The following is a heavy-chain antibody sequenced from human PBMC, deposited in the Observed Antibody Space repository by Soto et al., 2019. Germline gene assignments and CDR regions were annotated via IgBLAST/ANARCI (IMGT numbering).Heavy chain of an antibody. D-gene: IGHD2-2*01. V-gene: IGHV1-2*04. J-gene: IGHJ6*02. CDR2: INPNSGGT. CDR1: GYTFTGYY. Sequence: ASVKVCCEASGYTFTGYYMHWVRQAPGQGLEWMGWINPNSGGTNYAQKFQGWVTMTRDTSISTAYMELSRLRSDDTAVYYCARSSTYGVKKEGYDIVIIPAPPYYYYGMGVRGQGPTVT. CDR3: ARSSTYGVKKEGYDIVIIPAPPYYYYGMGV.